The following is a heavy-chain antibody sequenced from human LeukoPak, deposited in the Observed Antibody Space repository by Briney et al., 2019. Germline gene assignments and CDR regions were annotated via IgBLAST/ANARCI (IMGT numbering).Heavy chain of an antibody. CDR2: IYSGGTT. CDR3: ARDPRTTGKSNYGMDV. D-gene: IGHD4-17*01. CDR1: GFTVSSNY. V-gene: IGHV3-53*01. J-gene: IGHJ6*02. Sequence: GGSLRLSCAASGFTVSSNYMSWVRQAPGKGLEWVSVIYSGGTTYYADSVQGRFTISRDNSKNTVYLQMNSLRVEDTAVYYCARDPRTTGKSNYGMDVWGQGTTVTVSS.